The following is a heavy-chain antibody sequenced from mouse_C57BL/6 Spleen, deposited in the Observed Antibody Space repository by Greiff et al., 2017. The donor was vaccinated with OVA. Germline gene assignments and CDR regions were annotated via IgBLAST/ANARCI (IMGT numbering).Heavy chain of an antibody. J-gene: IGHJ2*01. CDR1: GYTFTSYW. V-gene: IGHV1-64*01. CDR3: ARSSWGDYFDY. D-gene: IGHD1-2*01. Sequence: QVQLQQPGAELVKPGASVKLSCKASGYTFTSYWMHWVKQRPGHGLEWIGMIHPNSGSTNYNEKFKSKATLTVDKSSSTAYMQLSSLTSEDSAVYYCARSSWGDYFDYWGQGTTLTVSS. CDR2: IHPNSGST.